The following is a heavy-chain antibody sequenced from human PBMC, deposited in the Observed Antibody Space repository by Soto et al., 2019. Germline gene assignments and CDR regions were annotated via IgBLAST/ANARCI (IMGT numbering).Heavy chain of an antibody. V-gene: IGHV4-39*01. CDR3: ARRGSGHTFDY. J-gene: IGHJ4*02. CDR2: LYSGST. CDR1: GASISRGGFH. D-gene: IGHD3-10*01. Sequence: QLQLQESGPGLVKPSETLSLTCAVSGASISRGGFHWGWIRQPPGQGLEWIGSLYSGSTYYNPSHQRRVTIAADTSKNQFYLTLSSVTAADTAVYYCARRGSGHTFDYWGQGTLVTVSS.